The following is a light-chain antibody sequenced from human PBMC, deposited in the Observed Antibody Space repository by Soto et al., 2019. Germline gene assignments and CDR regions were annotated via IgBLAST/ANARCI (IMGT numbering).Light chain of an antibody. Sequence: QSVLTQPPSVSGAPGQRVTISCTGSSSNIGAGYDVHWYQQLPGTAPKLLIYGNSNRPSGVPDRFSGSKSGTSASLAITGLQAEDEADYYCQYYASSLRVVFGGGTKLTVL. CDR1: SSNIGAGYD. V-gene: IGLV1-40*01. CDR2: GNS. J-gene: IGLJ2*01. CDR3: QYYASSLRVV.